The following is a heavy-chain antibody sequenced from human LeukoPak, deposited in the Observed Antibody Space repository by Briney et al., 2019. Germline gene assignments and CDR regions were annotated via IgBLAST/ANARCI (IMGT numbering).Heavy chain of an antibody. CDR3: ANLPLGRIAAAGPYYYYYGMDV. V-gene: IGHV3-53*01. J-gene: IGHJ6*02. CDR1: GFTVDSNY. CDR2: IYTGGNT. D-gene: IGHD6-13*01. Sequence: GGSLRLSCAASGFTVDSNYLSWVRQAPGKGLEWVSTIYTGGNTYYAASVKGRFTISRDNSKNTLYLQMNSLRAEDTAVYYCANLPLGRIAAAGPYYYYYGMDVWGQGTTVTVSS.